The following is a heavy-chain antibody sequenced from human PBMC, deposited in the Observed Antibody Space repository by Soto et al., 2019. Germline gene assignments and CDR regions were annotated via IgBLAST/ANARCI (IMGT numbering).Heavy chain of an antibody. Sequence: EVQLLESGGGLVQPGGSLRLSCAASGFMFSSHVMNWVRQAPGKGLEWVAAISGGGGTTFYGDSVEGRFTMSRDNSKNTLFLQMNSLRAEDTAVYYCARGPRAPPPHDYGMDVWGQGTTVTVSS. CDR1: GFMFSSHV. J-gene: IGHJ6*02. CDR3: ARGPRAPPPHDYGMDV. CDR2: ISGGGGTT. V-gene: IGHV3-23*01.